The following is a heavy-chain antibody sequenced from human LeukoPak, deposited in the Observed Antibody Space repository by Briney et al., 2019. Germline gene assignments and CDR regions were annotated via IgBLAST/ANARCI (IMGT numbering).Heavy chain of an antibody. CDR3: ASYSYGSGNTFDY. D-gene: IGHD3-10*01. CDR1: GYTFTGYY. CDR2: INPNSGGT. V-gene: IGHV1-2*04. J-gene: IGHJ4*02. Sequence: ASVKVSCKASGYTFTGYYMHWVRQAPGQGLEWMGWINPNSGGTNYAQKFQGWVTMTRDTSISTAYMELSRLRSDDTAFYYCASYSYGSGNTFDYWGQGTLVTVSS.